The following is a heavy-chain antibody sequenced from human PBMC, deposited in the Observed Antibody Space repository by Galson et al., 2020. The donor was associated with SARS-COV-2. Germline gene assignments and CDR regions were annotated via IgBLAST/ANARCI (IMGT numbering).Heavy chain of an antibody. D-gene: IGHD7-27*01. CDR1: GYTFTSYY. CDR2: INPSGGST. V-gene: IGHV1-46*01. Sequence: ASVKVSCQASGYTFTSYYMHWVRQAPGQGLEWMGIINPSGGSTSYAQKFQGRVTMTRDTSTSTVYMELSSLRSEDTAVYYCARDPTTGDNYYYGMDVWGQGTTVTVSS. CDR3: ARDPTTGDNYYYGMDV. J-gene: IGHJ6*02.